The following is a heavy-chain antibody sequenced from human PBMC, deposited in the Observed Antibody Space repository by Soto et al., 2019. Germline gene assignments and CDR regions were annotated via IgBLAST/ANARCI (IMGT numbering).Heavy chain of an antibody. D-gene: IGHD3-10*01. CDR3: ARDILSGGAYPDS. CDR2: ISSGSSYI. J-gene: IGHJ5*01. CDR1: GFTFSSYT. Sequence: GGSLRVSCAASGFTFSSYTMSWVRQAPGKGLEWISSISSGSSYIYYAGSVKGRFTISRDNAKNSLFLQMNSLRADDTAVYYCARDILSGGAYPDSWGQGTKVTVSS. V-gene: IGHV3-21*01.